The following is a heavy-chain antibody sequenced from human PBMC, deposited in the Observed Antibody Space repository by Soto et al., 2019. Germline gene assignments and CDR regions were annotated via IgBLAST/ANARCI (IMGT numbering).Heavy chain of an antibody. CDR3: AKSNFRDGYNYYFDY. D-gene: IGHD5-12*01. Sequence: GGSLRLSCAASGFTFSSYAMSWVRQAPGKGLEWVSAISGSGGSTYYADSVKGRFTISRDNSKNTLYLQMNSLRAEDTAVYYCAKSNFRDGYNYYFDYWGQGTLVTVSS. CDR1: GFTFSSYA. J-gene: IGHJ4*02. V-gene: IGHV3-23*01. CDR2: ISGSGGST.